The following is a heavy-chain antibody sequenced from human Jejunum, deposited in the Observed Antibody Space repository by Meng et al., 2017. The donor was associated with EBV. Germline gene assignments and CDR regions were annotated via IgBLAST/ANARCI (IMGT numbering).Heavy chain of an antibody. V-gene: IGHV3-23*01. Sequence: DVQLLESGGAFGQPGGSLGLSCSASGFTFRTYTMNWVRQAPGKGVEWVSVISDGGDSTDYADSVRGRFTISRDNSKNTLFLQMKSLRAEDTAVYYCGKDGVGRLIPSDSWGQGTLGTVSS. J-gene: IGHJ4*02. CDR3: GKDGVGRLIPSDS. D-gene: IGHD3-16*01. CDR1: GFTFRTYT. CDR2: ISDGGDST.